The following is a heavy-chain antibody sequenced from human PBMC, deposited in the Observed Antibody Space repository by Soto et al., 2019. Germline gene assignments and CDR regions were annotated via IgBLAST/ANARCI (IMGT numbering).Heavy chain of an antibody. CDR2: ISYDGSNK. D-gene: IGHD6-13*01. Sequence: QVQLVESGGGVVQPGRSLRLSCAASGFTFSSYAMHWVRQAPGKGLEWVAVISYDGSNKYYADSVKGRFTISRDNSKNTLYLQMNSLRAEDTAVYYCAREGYSTHAFDIWGQGTMVTVSS. J-gene: IGHJ3*02. CDR1: GFTFSSYA. V-gene: IGHV3-30-3*01. CDR3: AREGYSTHAFDI.